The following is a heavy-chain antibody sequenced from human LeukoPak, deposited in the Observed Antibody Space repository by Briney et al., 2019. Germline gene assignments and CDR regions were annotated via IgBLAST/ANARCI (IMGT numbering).Heavy chain of an antibody. CDR1: GGTFSSYA. CDR2: IIPIFGTA. CDR3: ARDASNYDSSGYYYLRAFDI. V-gene: IGHV1-69*06. Sequence: SVKVSCKASGGTFSSYAISWVRQAPGQGLEWMGGIIPIFGTANYAQKFQGRVTITADKSTSTAYMELSRLRSDDTAVYYCARDASNYDSSGYYYLRAFDIWGQGTMVTVSS. J-gene: IGHJ3*02. D-gene: IGHD3-22*01.